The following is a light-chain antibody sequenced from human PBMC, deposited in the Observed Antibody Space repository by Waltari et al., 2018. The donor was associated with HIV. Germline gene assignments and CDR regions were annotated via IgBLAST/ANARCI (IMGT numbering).Light chain of an antibody. V-gene: IGLV3-21*04. Sequence: SYVLTQPPSVSVAPGVTAKITCAGGNIGGEPVHWYQQRPGQAPMLVIFLGSDRPSGIPERFSGSKSGNTATLTITRVQAGDEADYPCQICDSACAPVLFGGGTTLTVL. CDR2: LGS. CDR1: NIGGEP. CDR3: QICDSACAPVL. J-gene: IGLJ2*01.